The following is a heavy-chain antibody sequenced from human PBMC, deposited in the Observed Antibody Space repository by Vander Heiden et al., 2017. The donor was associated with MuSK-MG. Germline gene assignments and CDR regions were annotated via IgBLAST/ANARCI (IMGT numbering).Heavy chain of an antibody. V-gene: IGHV1-69*04. D-gene: IGHD3-22*01. CDR1: GGTFSSYA. CDR2: IIPILGIA. Sequence: QVQLVQSGAEVKKPGSSAKVSCKASGGTFSSYAISWVRQAPGQGLEWMGRIIPILGIANYAQKFQGRVTITADKSTSTAYMELSSLRSEDTAVYYCAREDYYDSSGYSYWYFDLWGRGTLVTVSS. J-gene: IGHJ2*01. CDR3: AREDYYDSSGYSYWYFDL.